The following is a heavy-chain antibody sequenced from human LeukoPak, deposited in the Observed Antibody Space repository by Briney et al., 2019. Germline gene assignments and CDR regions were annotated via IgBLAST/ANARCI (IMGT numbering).Heavy chain of an antibody. CDR3: AKVGPSGCSSTGCLTGGGYFDY. Sequence: GGSLRLSCAASGFTFDDYAMHWVRQAPGKGLEWVSGISWNSGSIGYADSVKGRFTISRDNAKNSLYLQMNSLRAEDTALYYCAKVGPSGCSSTGCLTGGGYFDYWGQGTLVTVSS. J-gene: IGHJ4*02. D-gene: IGHD2-2*01. V-gene: IGHV3-9*01. CDR2: ISWNSGSI. CDR1: GFTFDDYA.